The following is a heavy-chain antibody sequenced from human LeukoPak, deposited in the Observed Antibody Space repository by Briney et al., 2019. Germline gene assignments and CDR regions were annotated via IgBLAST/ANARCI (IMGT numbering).Heavy chain of an antibody. CDR2: IKQDGSEK. V-gene: IGHV3-7*01. CDR3: ARDGARYSSGWYRPYYFDY. D-gene: IGHD6-19*01. CDR1: GFTFSGYW. Sequence: GGSLRLSCAASGFTFSGYWMSWVRQAPGKGLEWVANIKQDGSEKYCVDSVKGRFTISRDNAKNSLYLQMNGLRAEDTAVYYCARDGARYSSGWYRPYYFDYWGLGTLVTVSP. J-gene: IGHJ4*02.